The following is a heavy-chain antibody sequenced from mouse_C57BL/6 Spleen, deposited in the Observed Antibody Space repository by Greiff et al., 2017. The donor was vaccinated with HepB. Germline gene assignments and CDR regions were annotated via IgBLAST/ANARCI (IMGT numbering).Heavy chain of an antibody. J-gene: IGHJ2*01. CDR1: GYSITSGYN. Sequence: EVKLQESGPGLVKPSQSLSLTCSVTGYSITSGYNWNWIRQFPGNKLEWMGYISYDGSNNYNPSLKNRISITRDTSKNQFFLKLNSVTTEDTATYYCARDLTTVVAPFDYWGQGTTLTVSS. D-gene: IGHD1-1*01. V-gene: IGHV3-6*01. CDR2: ISYDGSN. CDR3: ARDLTTVVAPFDY.